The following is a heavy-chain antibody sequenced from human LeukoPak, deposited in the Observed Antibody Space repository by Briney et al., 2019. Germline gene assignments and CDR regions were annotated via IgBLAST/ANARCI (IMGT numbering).Heavy chain of an antibody. D-gene: IGHD3-22*01. J-gene: IGHJ3*02. Sequence: PSETLSLTCTVSGGSISSYYWSWIRQPPGKGLEWIGYIYYSGSTNYNPSLKSRVTISVDTSKNQFSLKLSSVTAADTAVYYCAKRGEYYYDSSGYGDAFDIWGQGTMVTVSS. CDR2: IYYSGST. CDR1: GGSISSYY. V-gene: IGHV4-59*01. CDR3: AKRGEYYYDSSGYGDAFDI.